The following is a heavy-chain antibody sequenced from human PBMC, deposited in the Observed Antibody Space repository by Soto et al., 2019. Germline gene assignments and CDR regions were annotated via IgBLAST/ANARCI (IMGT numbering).Heavy chain of an antibody. CDR2: ISWNSGSI. Sequence: EVQLVESGGGLVQPGRSLRLSCAASGFTFDDYAMHWVRQAPGKGLEWVSGISWNSGSIGYADSVKGRFTISRDNAKNSLYLQMNSLRAEDTALYYCAKDGSSSVDSATFDYWGQGTLVTVSS. CDR3: AKDGSSSVDSATFDY. D-gene: IGHD6-6*01. V-gene: IGHV3-9*01. CDR1: GFTFDDYA. J-gene: IGHJ4*02.